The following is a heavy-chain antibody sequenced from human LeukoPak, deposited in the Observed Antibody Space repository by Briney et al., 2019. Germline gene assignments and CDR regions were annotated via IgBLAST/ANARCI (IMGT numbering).Heavy chain of an antibody. CDR3: ARQFWSGYYSYYFDY. CDR1: GGSISSSSYY. Sequence: KSSETLSLTCTVSGGSISSSSYYWGWIRQPPGKGLEWIGSIYYSGSTYYNPSLKSRVTISVDTSKNQFSLKLSSVTVADTAVYYCARQFWSGYYSYYFDYWGQGTLVTVSS. D-gene: IGHD3-3*01. V-gene: IGHV4-39*01. CDR2: IYYSGST. J-gene: IGHJ4*02.